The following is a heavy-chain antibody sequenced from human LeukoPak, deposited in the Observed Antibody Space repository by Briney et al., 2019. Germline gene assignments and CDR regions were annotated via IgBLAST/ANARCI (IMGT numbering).Heavy chain of an antibody. J-gene: IGHJ3*02. CDR3: ASPTVTLGFEAFDI. CDR2: IYYSGST. Sequence: SETLSLTCTVSGGSISSGDYYWSWIRQPPGKGLEWIGYIYYSGSTYYNPSLKSRVTISVDTSKNQFSLKLSSVTAADTAVYYCASPTVTLGFEAFDIWGQGTMVTVSS. V-gene: IGHV4-30-4*01. CDR1: GGSISSGDYY. D-gene: IGHD4-17*01.